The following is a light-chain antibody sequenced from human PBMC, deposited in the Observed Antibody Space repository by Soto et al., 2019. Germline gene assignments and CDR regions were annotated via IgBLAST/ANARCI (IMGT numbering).Light chain of an antibody. Sequence: EIVLTQSPSTLSLSPGDRATLSCRASQSVSTSFLAWYQQTPGQAPRLLIYGTSSRATGIPDRFSGSGSGTDFTLTISRLEPEDFAVYYCHQFDSSLTFGQGTTVEIK. V-gene: IGKV3-20*01. CDR2: GTS. CDR1: QSVSTSF. CDR3: HQFDSSLT. J-gene: IGKJ1*01.